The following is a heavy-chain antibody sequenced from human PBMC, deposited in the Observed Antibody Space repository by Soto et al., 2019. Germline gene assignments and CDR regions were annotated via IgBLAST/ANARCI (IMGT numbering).Heavy chain of an antibody. Sequence: GGSLRLSCAASGFTFSSYWMSWVRQAPGKGLEWVANIKQDGSEKYYVDSVKGRFTISRDNAKNSLYLQMNSLRAEDTAVYYCATHEIVAKTRYFDYWGQGTLVTVSS. CDR3: ATHEIVAKTRYFDY. CDR1: GFTFSSYW. D-gene: IGHD5-12*01. CDR2: IKQDGSEK. V-gene: IGHV3-7*01. J-gene: IGHJ4*02.